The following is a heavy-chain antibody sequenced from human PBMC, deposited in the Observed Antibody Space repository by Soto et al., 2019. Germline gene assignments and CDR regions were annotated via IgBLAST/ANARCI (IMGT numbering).Heavy chain of an antibody. D-gene: IGHD2-21*02. J-gene: IGHJ3*02. CDR3: ARGGGNSDRDAFYI. CDR2: MYYSGRT. V-gene: IGHV4-61*01. Sequence: QVQLQESVPGLVTPSETLSLPCTVSGDSVSTSSYYWSWIRRPPGKVLEWIGYMYYSGRTNYNPSLPSIVTTSIDPPKNQCSLKRSYVTAADTAVYYCARGGGNSDRDAFYIWGHGTMVTV. CDR1: GDSVSTSSYY.